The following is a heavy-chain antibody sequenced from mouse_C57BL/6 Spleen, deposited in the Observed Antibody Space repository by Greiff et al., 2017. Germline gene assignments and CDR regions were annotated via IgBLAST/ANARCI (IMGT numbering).Heavy chain of an antibody. CDR1: GFNIKDDY. Sequence: DVKLQESGAELVRPGASVKLSCTASGFNIKDDYMHWVKQRPEQGLEWIGWIDPENGDTEYASKFQGKATITADTSSNTAYLQLSSLTSEDTAVYYCTPNWYFDVWGTGTTVTVSS. V-gene: IGHV14-4*01. J-gene: IGHJ1*03. CDR3: TPNWYFDV. CDR2: IDPENGDT.